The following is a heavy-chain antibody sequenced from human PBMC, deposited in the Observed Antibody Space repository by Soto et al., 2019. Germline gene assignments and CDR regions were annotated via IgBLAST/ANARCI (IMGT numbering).Heavy chain of an antibody. CDR3: TRSLITMVRGVTPYYYYYYGMDV. V-gene: IGHV1-58*01. D-gene: IGHD3-10*01. J-gene: IGHJ6*02. Sequence: GASVKVSCKASGPTFTSSAVQWVRQARGQRLEWIGWIVVGSGNTNYAQKFQERVTITRDMSTSTAYMELSSLRSEDTAVYYCTRSLITMVRGVTPYYYYYYGMDVWGQGTTVTVSS. CDR2: IVVGSGNT. CDR1: GPTFTSSA.